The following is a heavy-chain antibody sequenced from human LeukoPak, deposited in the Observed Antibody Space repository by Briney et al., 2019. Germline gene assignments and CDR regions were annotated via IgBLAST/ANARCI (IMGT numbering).Heavy chain of an antibody. CDR3: AKGTLRFLEWLFVVY. D-gene: IGHD3-3*01. Sequence: GGSLRLSCAASGFTFSSYAMTWVRQAPGKGLEWVSAISGSGGSTYYADSVKGRFTISRDNSKNTLYLQMNSLRAEDTAVYYCAKGTLRFLEWLFVVYWGQGTLVTVSS. CDR1: GFTFSSYA. CDR2: ISGSGGST. J-gene: IGHJ4*02. V-gene: IGHV3-23*01.